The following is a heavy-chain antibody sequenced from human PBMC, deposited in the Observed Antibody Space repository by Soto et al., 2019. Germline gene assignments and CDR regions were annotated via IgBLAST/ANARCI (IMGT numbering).Heavy chain of an antibody. D-gene: IGHD2-8*02. CDR2: INHSGST. CDR1: GGSFSVYY. Sequence: SETLSLTCAAYGGSFSVYYWTWFRQPPGTGLEWIGEINHSGSTNYNPSLKSRVTISVDTSKNQFSLKLTSVTAADTAVYYCARDKITGLFDYWGQGTLVTVYS. CDR3: ARDKITGLFDY. V-gene: IGHV4-34*01. J-gene: IGHJ4*02.